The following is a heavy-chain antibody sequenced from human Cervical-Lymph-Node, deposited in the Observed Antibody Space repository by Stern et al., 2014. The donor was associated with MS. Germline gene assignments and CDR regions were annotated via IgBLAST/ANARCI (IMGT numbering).Heavy chain of an antibody. J-gene: IGHJ3*01. Sequence: QVTLRESGPALVRPTQTLTLTCSFSGFSLTTDGMCVSWIRQPPGKALQWLALVAWDDDTYYDPSRRTRLTISKDTSKNQVVLTMANMDPVDTATYFCARTRWGASGRHAARFDHWGQGTVVTVSS. CDR1: GFSLTTDGMC. CDR3: ARTRWGASGRHAARFDH. CDR2: VAWDDDT. D-gene: IGHD1-26*01. V-gene: IGHV2-70*01.